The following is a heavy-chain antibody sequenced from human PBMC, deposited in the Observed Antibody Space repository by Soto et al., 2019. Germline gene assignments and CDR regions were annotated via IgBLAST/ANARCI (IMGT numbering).Heavy chain of an antibody. CDR2: ISAHNGHT. CDR1: GYTFPSYG. J-gene: IGHJ4*02. V-gene: IGHV1-18*01. CDR3: ARDGGGWPDY. D-gene: IGHD6-19*01. Sequence: GASVKVSCKASGYTFPSYGISWIRQAPGQGLVWMGWISAHNGHTKYTQNFQGRVTMTTDISTSTAHMELRGLRSDDTAVYYCARDGGGWPDYWGQGTLVTVSS.